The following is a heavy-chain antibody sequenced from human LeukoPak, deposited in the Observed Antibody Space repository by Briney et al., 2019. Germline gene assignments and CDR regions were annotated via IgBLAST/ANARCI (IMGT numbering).Heavy chain of an antibody. Sequence: SQTLTLISTISGDASSSGGEYWSRSRQHPGKSLEWIGYIYYSGSTYYNPSLKSRVTISVDTSKNQFSLKLSSVTAADTAVYYCARHDCYGHRFDYWRQGTLVTVSS. J-gene: IGHJ4*02. CDR2: IYYSGST. CDR1: GDASSSGGEY. V-gene: IGHV4-31*03. D-gene: IGHD2-21*02. CDR3: ARHDCYGHRFDY.